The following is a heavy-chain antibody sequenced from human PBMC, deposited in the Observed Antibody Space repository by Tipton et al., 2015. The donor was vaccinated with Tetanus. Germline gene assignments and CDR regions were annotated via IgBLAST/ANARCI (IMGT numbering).Heavy chain of an antibody. J-gene: IGHJ6*02. D-gene: IGHD3-22*01. CDR3: TGDDYYDTSLRDYYGMDV. CDR1: GGPFRSYY. CDR2: VYNSGSA. Sequence: TLSLTCTVSGGPFRSYYWTWIRQPAGKGLEWIGRVYNSGSANYNPSLKSRVTMSVDTSKDQFSLKMTSVTAADTAVYFCTGDDYYDTSLRDYYGMDVWGPGTTVTVSS. V-gene: IGHV4-4*07.